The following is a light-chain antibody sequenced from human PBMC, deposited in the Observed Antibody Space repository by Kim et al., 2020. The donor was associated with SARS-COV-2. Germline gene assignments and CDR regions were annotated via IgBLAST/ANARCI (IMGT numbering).Light chain of an antibody. CDR1: SLRSYY. V-gene: IGLV3-19*01. CDR3: NSRDSSGNLP. J-gene: IGLJ3*02. Sequence: SSELTQDPAVSVALGQIVRITCQGDSLRSYYASWYQQKPGQAPVLVIYGKNNRPSGIPDRFSGSSSGNTASLTITGAQAEDEADYYCNSRDSSGNLPFGGGTKLTVL. CDR2: GKN.